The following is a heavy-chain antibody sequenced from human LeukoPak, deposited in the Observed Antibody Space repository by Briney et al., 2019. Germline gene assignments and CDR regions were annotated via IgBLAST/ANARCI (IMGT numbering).Heavy chain of an antibody. V-gene: IGHV1-18*01. CDR1: GYTFTSYG. D-gene: IGHD4-17*01. CDR3: ARELDYGDYDPYFDY. CDR2: ISAYNGNT. Sequence: GASVKVSCKASGYTFTSYGISWVRQAPGQGLEWMGWISAYNGNTNYAQKLQGRVTMTTDTSTSTAYMELRSLRSDDTAVYYCARELDYGDYDPYFDYWGQGTLVTVSS. J-gene: IGHJ4*02.